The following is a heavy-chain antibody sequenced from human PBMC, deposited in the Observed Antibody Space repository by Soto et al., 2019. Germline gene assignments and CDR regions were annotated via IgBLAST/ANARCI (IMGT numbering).Heavy chain of an antibody. D-gene: IGHD6-13*01. CDR1: GGTFIDYA. Sequence: QVQLVQSGAEVKKPGSSVKVSCKASGGTFIDYAISWVRQAPGQGLEWMGGFIPILKTADYAERFQGRVTISSDESTSTAYMELNSLTLEDTAVYYCDSLGSSWVSGAYYCLDVWGQGTTVTVSS. CDR2: FIPILKTA. V-gene: IGHV1-69*01. J-gene: IGHJ6*02. CDR3: DSLGSSWVSGAYYCLDV.